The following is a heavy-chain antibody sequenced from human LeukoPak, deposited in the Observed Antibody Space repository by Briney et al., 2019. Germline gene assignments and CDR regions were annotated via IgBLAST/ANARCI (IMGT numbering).Heavy chain of an antibody. J-gene: IGHJ4*02. CDR3: AKDSVAVAGLVNHFDY. CDR2: ISGSAATT. V-gene: IGHV3-23*01. CDR1: GFSFSTSA. Sequence: GGSLRLSCAASGFSFSTSAMGWVRHAPGKGLEWVSTISGSAATTYYTDSVKGRFTISRDNSRDTVYLRMKSLRVEDTAVYYCAKDSVAVAGLVNHFDYWGRGTLVTVSS. D-gene: IGHD6-19*01.